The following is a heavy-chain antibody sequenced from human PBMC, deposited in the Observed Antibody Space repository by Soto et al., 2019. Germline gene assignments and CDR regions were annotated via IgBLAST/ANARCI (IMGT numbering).Heavy chain of an antibody. D-gene: IGHD1-26*01. CDR1: GYTFTSYD. J-gene: IGHJ4*02. CDR2: MNPNSGNT. V-gene: IGHV1-8*01. Sequence: ASVKVSCKASGYTFTSYDINWVRQATGQGLEWMGWMNPNSGNTGYAQKFQGRVTMTRNTSISTAYMELSSLRSEDTAVYYCARGKIVLHESSGYYFDYWGQGTLVTVSS. CDR3: ARGKIVLHESSGYYFDY.